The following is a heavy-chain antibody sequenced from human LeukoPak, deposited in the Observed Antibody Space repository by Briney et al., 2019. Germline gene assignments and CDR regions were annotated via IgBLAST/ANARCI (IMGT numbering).Heavy chain of an antibody. D-gene: IGHD6-6*01. CDR2: ISSSSDYI. V-gene: IGHV3-21*06. CDR3: ARDPWGCSSF. Sequence: PGGSLRLSCAASGFTFSTYSMNWVRQAPGKGLEWVSSISSSSDYIHYADSLKGRFTISRDNAKNSLYLQMNSLRAEDTAVYYCARDPWGCSSFWGQGTLVTVSS. J-gene: IGHJ4*02. CDR1: GFTFSTYS.